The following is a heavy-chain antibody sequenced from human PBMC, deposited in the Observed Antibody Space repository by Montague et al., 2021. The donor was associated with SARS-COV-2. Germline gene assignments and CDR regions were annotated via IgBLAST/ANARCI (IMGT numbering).Heavy chain of an antibody. Sequence: SETLSLTCAVYGGSFSGYYWSWIRQPPGKGLEWIGENNHSGSTNYNPSLKSRVTMSVDTSKNQFSLKLRSVTAADTAVYYCARGRGFTVFFAFYYYGMDVWGQGTTVTVSS. CDR3: ARGRGFTVFFAFYYYGMDV. CDR2: NNHSGST. J-gene: IGHJ6*02. D-gene: IGHD4-11*01. CDR1: GGSFSGYY. V-gene: IGHV4-34*01.